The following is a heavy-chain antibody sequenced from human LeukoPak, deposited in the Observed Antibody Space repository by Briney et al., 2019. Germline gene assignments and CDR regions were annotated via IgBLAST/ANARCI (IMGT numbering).Heavy chain of an antibody. Sequence: TFTGXXXXWVXQAXGQGLXWMXWINPNSGATNYAQKFQGRVTMTRDTSISTAYVELSRLRSDDTAVYYCARGGGGYSYGHDYWGQGTLVTVSS. J-gene: IGHJ4*02. V-gene: IGHV1-2*02. CDR3: ARGGGGYSYGHDY. D-gene: IGHD5-18*01. CDR2: INPNSGAT. CDR1: TFTGXX.